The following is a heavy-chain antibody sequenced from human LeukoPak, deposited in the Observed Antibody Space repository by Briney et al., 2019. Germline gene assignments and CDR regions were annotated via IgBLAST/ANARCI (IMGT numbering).Heavy chain of an antibody. CDR2: ISGSGGST. J-gene: IGHJ4*02. CDR3: AKDQVVVVAATDY. D-gene: IGHD2-15*01. CDR1: GFTFSSYA. Sequence: PGGSLRLSCAASGFTFSSYAMSWVRQAPGEGLEWVSAISGSGGSTYYADSVKGRFTISRDNSKNTLYLQMNSLRAEDTAVYYCAKDQVVVVAATDYWGQGTLVTVSS. V-gene: IGHV3-23*01.